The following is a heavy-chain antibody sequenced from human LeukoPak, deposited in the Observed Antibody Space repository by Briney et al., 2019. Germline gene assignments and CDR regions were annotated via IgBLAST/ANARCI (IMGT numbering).Heavy chain of an antibody. J-gene: IGHJ3*02. CDR1: EFTFSNYA. V-gene: IGHV3-23*01. CDR3: AKGNAAFDI. CDR2: ISASGGSS. Sequence: GGSLRLSCAASEFTFSNYAMSWVRQAPGKGLEWVSSISASGGSSYYADSGKGRSTISRDNSKSTLYLQMNSLRVEDTAVYYCAKGNAAFDIWGQGTMVIVSS. D-gene: IGHD1-1*01.